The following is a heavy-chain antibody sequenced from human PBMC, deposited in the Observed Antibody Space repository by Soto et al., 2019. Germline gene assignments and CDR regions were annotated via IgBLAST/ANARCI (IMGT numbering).Heavy chain of an antibody. D-gene: IGHD3-9*01. CDR3: AKYWGPWGNYDILTGYHFDY. Sequence: PGGSLRLSCAASGFTFNNYAMNWVRQAPGKGLEWVATISATGGSTYYADSVKGRFTISRDNSKNTLYLQMNGLRAEDTAVYYWAKYWGPWGNYDILTGYHFDYWGQGTLVTVSS. V-gene: IGHV3-23*01. J-gene: IGHJ4*02. CDR1: GFTFNNYA. CDR2: ISATGGST.